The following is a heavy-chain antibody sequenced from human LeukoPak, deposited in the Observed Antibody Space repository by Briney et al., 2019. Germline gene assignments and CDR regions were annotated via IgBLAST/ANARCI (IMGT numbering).Heavy chain of an antibody. V-gene: IGHV3-23*01. Sequence: GGSLRLSCAASGFYFANYAMSWDRQAPGKVLEWVSATVGGGSLNTYHADSVKGRFTISRDNAENKVYLLMNILRAEDTAEYYRALIGSKLLWRIDYWGQGTLVTVSS. J-gene: IGHJ4*02. CDR2: TVGGGSLNT. D-gene: IGHD3-10*01. CDR1: GFYFANYA. CDR3: ALIGSKLLWRIDY.